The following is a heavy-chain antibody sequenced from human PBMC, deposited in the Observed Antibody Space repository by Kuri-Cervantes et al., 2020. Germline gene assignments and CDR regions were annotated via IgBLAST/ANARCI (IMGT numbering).Heavy chain of an antibody. Sequence: SETLSLTCTVSGGSISSYYWSWIRQPPGKGLEWIGYIYYSGSTNYNPSLKSRVTILRDTSKNQFSLRLSSVTAADTAVYYCARLLHFYGSGNYANDAFGIWGQGTMVTVSS. V-gene: IGHV4-59*08. CDR3: ARLLHFYGSGNYANDAFGI. CDR2: IYYSGST. D-gene: IGHD3-10*01. J-gene: IGHJ3*02. CDR1: GGSISSYY.